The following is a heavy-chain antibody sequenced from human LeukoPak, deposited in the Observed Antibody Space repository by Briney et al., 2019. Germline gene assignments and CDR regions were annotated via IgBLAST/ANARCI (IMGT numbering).Heavy chain of an antibody. CDR3: ARVLWFGELLLGYFDY. CDR1: GGSISGGGYY. V-gene: IGHV4-30-2*01. CDR2: IYHSGST. Sequence: PSETLSLTCTVSGGSISGGGYYWSWIRQPPGKGLEWIGYIYHSGSTYYNPSLKSRVTISVDRSKNQFSLKLSSVTAADTAVYYCARVLWFGELLLGYFDYWGQGTLVTVSS. D-gene: IGHD3-10*01. J-gene: IGHJ4*02.